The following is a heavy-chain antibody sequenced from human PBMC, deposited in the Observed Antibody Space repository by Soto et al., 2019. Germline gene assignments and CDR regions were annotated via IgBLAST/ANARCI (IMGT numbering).Heavy chain of an antibody. CDR2: VSNDGRNT. Sequence: VQLVESGGGVVQPGRSLRLSCAASGFTFSDYAMHWVRQAPGKGLEWVAVVSNDGRNTHYADSVKGRFTITRDSSKNTLSLETTGFRAEDTAVYYWAKVGLHFLVTYEFVFWGQVAVVTLSS. CDR1: GFTFSDYA. D-gene: IGHD3-3*02. CDR3: AKVGLHFLVTYEFVF. J-gene: IGHJ4*02. V-gene: IGHV3-30*18.